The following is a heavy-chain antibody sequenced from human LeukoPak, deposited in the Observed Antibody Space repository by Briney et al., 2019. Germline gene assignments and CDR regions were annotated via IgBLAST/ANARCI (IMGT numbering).Heavy chain of an antibody. CDR1: GYSFTNYY. CDR3: ATGLSMRPKYYYDSSGYYYY. D-gene: IGHD3-22*01. J-gene: IGHJ4*02. V-gene: IGHV1-46*01. CDR2: INPSGGST. Sequence: ASVKVSCKASGYSFTNYYMHWVRQAPGQGLEWMGIINPSGGSTTNAQKFQGRVTMTEDTSTDTAYMELSSLRSEDTAVYYCATGLSMRPKYYYDSSGYYYYWGQGTLVTVSS.